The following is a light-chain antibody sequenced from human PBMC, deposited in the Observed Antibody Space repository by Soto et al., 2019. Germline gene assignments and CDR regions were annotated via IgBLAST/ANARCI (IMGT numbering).Light chain of an antibody. Sequence: QTVVTQEPSLTVSPGGTVTLTGGSSTGAVTSGHYPYWFQQKPGQAPRTLIYDTNNKQSWTPARFSGSLLGGKAALTLSGAQPEDEAEYYCLLSDSGAVVFGGGTKLPVL. CDR2: DTN. V-gene: IGLV7-46*01. J-gene: IGLJ2*01. CDR1: TGAVTSGHY. CDR3: LLSDSGAVV.